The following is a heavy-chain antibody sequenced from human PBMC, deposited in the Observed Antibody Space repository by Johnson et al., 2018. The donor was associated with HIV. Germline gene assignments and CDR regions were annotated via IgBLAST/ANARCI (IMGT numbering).Heavy chain of an antibody. CDR3: AKGRGYDYDALDF. V-gene: IGHV3-23*04. CDR1: GFTFSTYG. CDR2: ISGTGGTS. D-gene: IGHD5-12*01. Sequence: VHLVESGGGVVQPARSLRLSCAASGFTFSTYGMTWVRQAPGKGLEWVSAISGTGGTSYYADSVRGRFSISRDKSKDTLYLQMSSLRAEDTAVYYCAKGRGYDYDALDFWGQGTMVTVSS. J-gene: IGHJ3*01.